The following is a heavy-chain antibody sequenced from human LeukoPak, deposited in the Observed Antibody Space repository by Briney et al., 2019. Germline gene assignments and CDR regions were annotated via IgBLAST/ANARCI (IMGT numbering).Heavy chain of an antibody. V-gene: IGHV3-20*04. D-gene: IGHD5-18*01. CDR2: INWNGDTI. CDR3: ARDLGGYSYGSHFDY. CDR1: GFTFDDYG. J-gene: IGHJ4*02. Sequence: GGSLRLSCAVSGFTFDDYGMTWVRQAPGKGLEWVSGINWNGDTIVYADSVKGRFTISRDNAKNSLYLQMNSLRAEDTAVYYCARDLGGYSYGSHFDYWGQGTLVTVSS.